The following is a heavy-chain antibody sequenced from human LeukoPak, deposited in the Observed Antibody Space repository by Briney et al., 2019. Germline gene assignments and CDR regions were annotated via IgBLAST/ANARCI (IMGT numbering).Heavy chain of an antibody. CDR2: VKQDGSEK. D-gene: IGHD1-26*01. J-gene: IGHJ3*02. V-gene: IGHV3-7*01. CDR3: ARDLGRGSLLGAFDI. CDR1: GFTFSSYW. Sequence: PGGSLRLSCAASGFTFSSYWMSWVRQAPGKGLEWVANVKQDGSEKYYVDSVKGRFTISRDNAKNSLYLQMNSLRAEDTAVYYCARDLGRGSLLGAFDIWGQGTMVTVSS.